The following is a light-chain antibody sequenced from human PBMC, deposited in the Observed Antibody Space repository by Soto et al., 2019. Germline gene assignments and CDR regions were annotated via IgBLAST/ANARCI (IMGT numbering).Light chain of an antibody. CDR1: QSVSSY. Sequence: ENVLTQSPATLSLSPGERATLSCRASQSVSSYLAWYQQKPGQAPRLLIYDASNRATGIPARFSGSGSGTDFTLTISSLEPEDFAVYYCQQRGNWPPTWTFGQGTKVDIK. J-gene: IGKJ1*01. CDR3: QQRGNWPPTWT. CDR2: DAS. V-gene: IGKV3-11*01.